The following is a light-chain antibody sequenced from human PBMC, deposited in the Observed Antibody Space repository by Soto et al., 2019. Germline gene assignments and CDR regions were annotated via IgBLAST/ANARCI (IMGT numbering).Light chain of an antibody. V-gene: IGLV1-40*01. CDR1: SSNIGAGYE. J-gene: IGLJ1*01. Sequence: QSVLTQPPSVSGAPGQRVTISCTGSSSNIGAGYEIHWYQQLPGTAPKLLIYGNSNRPSGVPDRFSGSKSGTSASLAITGLQAEDEADYYCSSHNPIGTLQIFGPGTKVTVL. CDR2: GNS. CDR3: SSHNPIGTLQI.